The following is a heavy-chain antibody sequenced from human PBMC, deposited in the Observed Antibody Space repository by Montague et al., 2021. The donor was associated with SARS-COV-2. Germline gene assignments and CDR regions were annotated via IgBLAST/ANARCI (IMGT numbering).Heavy chain of an antibody. CDR3: ARLGDGVVPSPILGVGPYYSYYYMDV. D-gene: IGHD3-10*01. CDR1: GGSFSGFY. Sequence: ETLSLTCAVSGGSFSGFYWSWVRQPPGEGLEWIGEINQSGSINYNPSLKSRVTILVDTSKNQFSLKLSSVTAADTAVYYCARLGDGVVPSPILGVGPYYSYYYMDVWGKGTTVTVSS. CDR2: INQSGSI. J-gene: IGHJ6*03. V-gene: IGHV4-34*01.